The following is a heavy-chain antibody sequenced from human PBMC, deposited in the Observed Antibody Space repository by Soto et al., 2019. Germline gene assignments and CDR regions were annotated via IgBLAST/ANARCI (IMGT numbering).Heavy chain of an antibody. D-gene: IGHD3-22*01. CDR1: GFTFRRHG. V-gene: IGHV3-33*01. J-gene: IGHJ5*02. CDR3: ARDPQINSDTSGYVGS. CDR2: IWDDGSDK. Sequence: GGSPRLSCTASGFTFRRHGMHWVRQAPGKGLEWVAVIWDDGSDKKYADSVRGRFTVSRDNSKNTLFLQMSSLRAEDTAVYYCARDPQINSDTSGYVGSWGPGTLVTVSS.